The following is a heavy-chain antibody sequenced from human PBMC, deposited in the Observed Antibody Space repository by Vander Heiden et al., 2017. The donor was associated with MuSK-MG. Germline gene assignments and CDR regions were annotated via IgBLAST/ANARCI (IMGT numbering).Heavy chain of an antibody. J-gene: IGHJ3*01. CDR2: ISFDVAKT. V-gene: IGHV3-33*05. CDR3: AKDRESDVWSRGGVFDF. D-gene: IGHD3-16*01. CDR1: GFTFRNFG. Sequence: QVQLVESGGGVVQPGKSLTLSCAASGFTFRNFGMHWIRQAPGKGLEWVAFISFDVAKTFYADSVQGRFSISRDLSTDTLFLPMSNLEVGNTALYFCAKDRESDVWSRGGVFDFWGQGNIVTVSS.